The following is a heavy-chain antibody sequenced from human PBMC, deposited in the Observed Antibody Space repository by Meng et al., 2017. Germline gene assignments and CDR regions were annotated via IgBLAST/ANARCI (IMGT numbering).Heavy chain of an antibody. CDR3: ATDLYRDWFDP. Sequence: LVKLGAEVKKPGATVKTSCKVSGYTCTNYHMHGVQQAPGKGLEWMGLVDPEDGETKYAEKFQGRVTITADTATDTAYMELSSLRSEDTAVYYCATDLYRDWFDPWGQGTLVTVSS. J-gene: IGHJ5*02. CDR2: VDPEDGET. D-gene: IGHD1-26*01. CDR1: GYTCTNYH. V-gene: IGHV1-69-2*01.